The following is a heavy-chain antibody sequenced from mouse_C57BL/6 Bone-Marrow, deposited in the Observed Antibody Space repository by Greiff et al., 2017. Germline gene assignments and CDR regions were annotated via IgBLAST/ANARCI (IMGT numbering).Heavy chain of an antibody. V-gene: IGHV14-3*01. CDR3: ASYYGNLAWFAY. Sequence: EVQLQQSVAELVRPGASVKLSCTASGFNIQNTYMHWVKQRPEQGLEWIGRIDPANGNTKYAPKFQGKATITADTSSNTAYLQLSSLTSEDTAIYYCASYYGNLAWFAYWGQGTLVTVSA. J-gene: IGHJ3*01. CDR1: GFNIQNTY. D-gene: IGHD2-1*01. CDR2: IDPANGNT.